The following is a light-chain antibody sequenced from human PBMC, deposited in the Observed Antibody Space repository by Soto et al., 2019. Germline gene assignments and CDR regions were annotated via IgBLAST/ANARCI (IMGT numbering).Light chain of an antibody. CDR2: GAS. CDR1: QSVNIY. CDR3: QQYANWPKT. V-gene: IGKV3D-15*01. Sequence: EIVMTQPPATLSVTQGERATLSCRASQSVNIYLAWYQQKPGQAPRLLIFGASSRATGIPARFSGSGSGTEFNLTISSLQSEDSAVYFCQQYANWPKTFGQRTKVDI. J-gene: IGKJ1*01.